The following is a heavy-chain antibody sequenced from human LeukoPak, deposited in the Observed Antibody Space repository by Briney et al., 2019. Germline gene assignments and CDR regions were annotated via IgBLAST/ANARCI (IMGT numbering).Heavy chain of an antibody. D-gene: IGHD2-2*01. V-gene: IGHV3-7*01. CDR2: INQDESKK. Sequence: GGSLRLSCAASGFTFSNDWMCWVRQAPGKGLEWVANINQDESKKYYADSVKGRFTISRDNAKNSMYLQMSSLTAEDTAIYYCARDHAYRADYWGQGTLVTVSS. CDR1: GFTFSNDW. CDR3: ARDHAYRADY. J-gene: IGHJ4*02.